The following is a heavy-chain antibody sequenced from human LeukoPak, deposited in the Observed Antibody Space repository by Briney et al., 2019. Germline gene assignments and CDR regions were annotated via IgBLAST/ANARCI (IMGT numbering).Heavy chain of an antibody. CDR1: GFTFSIYW. D-gene: IGHD5-18*01. CDR2: IEQDGVDK. V-gene: IGHV3-7*01. CDR3: ARDLYSYGANQDDY. J-gene: IGHJ4*02. Sequence: GGSLRLSCATSGFTFSIYWRNWVRQAPGRGLEWVANIEQDGVDKYYVDSVKGRFTISRDNAKRSLYLQMNSLRAEDTAVYYCARDLYSYGANQDDYWGQGTLVTVSS.